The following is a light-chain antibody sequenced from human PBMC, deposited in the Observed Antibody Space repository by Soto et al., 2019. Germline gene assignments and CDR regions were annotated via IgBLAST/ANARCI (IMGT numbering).Light chain of an antibody. J-gene: IGLJ3*02. CDR3: QTWGAGMV. CDR2: LNSDGSH. V-gene: IGLV4-69*01. CDR1: SGHSDYA. Sequence: QPVLTQSPSASASLGASVKLTCTLSSGHSDYAIAWHQQQPEKGPRYLMKLNSDGSHSKGDGIPDRFSGSSSGAERYLTISSLQSEDEADYHCQTWGAGMVFGVGTKLTVL.